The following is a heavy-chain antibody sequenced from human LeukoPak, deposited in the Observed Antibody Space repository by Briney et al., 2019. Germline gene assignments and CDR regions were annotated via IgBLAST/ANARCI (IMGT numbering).Heavy chain of an antibody. CDR2: MNPNSGNT. CDR1: GYTFTSYD. J-gene: IGHJ4*02. V-gene: IGHV1-8*01. CDR3: ASGLWFGELFSDY. D-gene: IGHD3-10*01. Sequence: ASVKVSCKASGYTFTSYDVNWVRQATGQGLEWMGWMNPNSGNTGYAQKFQGRVTITRNTSISTAYMELSSLRSEDTAVYYCASGLWFGELFSDYWGQGTLVTVSS.